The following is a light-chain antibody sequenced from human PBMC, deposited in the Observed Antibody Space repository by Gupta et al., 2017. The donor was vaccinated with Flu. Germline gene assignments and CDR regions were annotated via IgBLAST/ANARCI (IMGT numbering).Light chain of an antibody. CDR1: QSISTY. V-gene: IGKV1-39*01. CDR3: QQSYSSLSYT. J-gene: IGKJ2*01. Sequence: SSLSASVGDRVTITCRASQSISTYLNWYQQKRGKAPKLLIYGASSLESGIPSRFSGSGSGTDFTLTISSLQPEDFATYYCQQSYSSLSYTFGLGTTLEIK. CDR2: GAS.